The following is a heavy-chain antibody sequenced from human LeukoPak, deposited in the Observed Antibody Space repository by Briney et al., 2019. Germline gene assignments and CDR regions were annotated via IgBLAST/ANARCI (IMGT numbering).Heavy chain of an antibody. Sequence: ASVKVSCKASGYTFTGYYMHWVRQAPGQGLEWMGWINPNSGGTNYAQKFQGRVTMTRDTSISTAYMELSRLRSDDTAVYYCVRGVVGATADAFDIWGQGTMVTVSS. V-gene: IGHV1-2*02. J-gene: IGHJ3*02. CDR1: GYTFTGYY. CDR2: INPNSGGT. CDR3: VRGVVGATADAFDI. D-gene: IGHD1-26*01.